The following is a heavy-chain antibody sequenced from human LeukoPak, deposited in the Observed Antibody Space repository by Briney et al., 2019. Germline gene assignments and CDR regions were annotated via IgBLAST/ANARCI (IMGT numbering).Heavy chain of an antibody. J-gene: IGHJ4*02. CDR3: ARLWYSSRLDY. CDR1: GGSISSYY. CDR2: IYYSGST. D-gene: IGHD3-10*01. V-gene: IGHV4-59*01. Sequence: SETLSLTCTVSGGSISSYYWSWIRQPPGKGLEWIGYIYYSGSTNYNPSLKSRVTISVDTSKNQFSLKLSSVTAADTAVYYCARLWYSSRLDYWGQGTLVTVSS.